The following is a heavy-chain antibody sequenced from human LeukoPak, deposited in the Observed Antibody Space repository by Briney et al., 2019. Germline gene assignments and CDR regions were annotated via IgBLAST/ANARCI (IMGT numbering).Heavy chain of an antibody. CDR1: GYTFTSYG. CDR3: ARGKRGYSYGSLDY. CDR2: ISAYNGNT. J-gene: IGHJ4*02. V-gene: IGHV1-18*01. D-gene: IGHD5-18*01. Sequence: ASVKVSCKASGYTFTSYGISWVRQAPGQGREWMGWISAYNGNTNYAQKLQGRVTMTTDTSTSTAYMELRSLRSDDTAVYYCARGKRGYSYGSLDYWGQGTLVTVSS.